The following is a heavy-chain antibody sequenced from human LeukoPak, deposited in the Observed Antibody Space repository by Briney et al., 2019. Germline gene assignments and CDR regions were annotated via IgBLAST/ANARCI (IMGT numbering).Heavy chain of an antibody. V-gene: IGHV4-30-4*08. CDR1: GGSINSGDYY. CDR2: IYYSGST. Sequence: SETLSLTCTVSGGSINSGDYYWSWIRQPPGKGLEWIGYIYYSGSTYYNPSLKSRVTISVDTSKNQFSLKLSSVTAADTAVYYCARATLTSGYSSGWYGDAFDIWGQGTMVTVSS. J-gene: IGHJ3*02. D-gene: IGHD6-19*01. CDR3: ARATLTSGYSSGWYGDAFDI.